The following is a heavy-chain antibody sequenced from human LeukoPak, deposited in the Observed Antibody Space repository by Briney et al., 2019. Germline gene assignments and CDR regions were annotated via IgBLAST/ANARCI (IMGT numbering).Heavy chain of an antibody. CDR1: GGSFSGYY. Sequence: TSETLSLTCAVYGGSFSGYYWSWIRQPPGKGLEWIGSIYHSGSTNYNPSLKSRVTISVDTSKNQFSLKLSSVTAADTAVYYCARSRGWLRDWFDPWGQGTLVTVSS. CDR2: IYHSGST. V-gene: IGHV4-34*01. CDR3: ARSRGWLRDWFDP. J-gene: IGHJ5*02. D-gene: IGHD5-12*01.